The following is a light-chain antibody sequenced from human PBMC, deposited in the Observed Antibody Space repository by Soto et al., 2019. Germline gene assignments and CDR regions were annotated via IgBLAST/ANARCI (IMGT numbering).Light chain of an antibody. CDR2: AAS. V-gene: IGKV1-17*01. CDR3: LQYMSYPWT. Sequence: DIQMTQSPSSLSASVGDRVTITCRASQVIRNDLGWYQEKPGKAPKRLIYAASSLQSGVPSRFGGSGSGTAFTLTISSLQPEDLAADYWLQYMSYPWTFGQGTKVEIK. J-gene: IGKJ1*01. CDR1: QVIRND.